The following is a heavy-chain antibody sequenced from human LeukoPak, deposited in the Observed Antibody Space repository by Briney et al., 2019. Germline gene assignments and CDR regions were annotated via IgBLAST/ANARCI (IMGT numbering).Heavy chain of an antibody. CDR3: ARGMLVYDFLTVFPHYFDY. CDR2: IIPIFGTA. CDR1: GGTFSSYA. D-gene: IGHD3-9*01. V-gene: IGHV1-69*13. J-gene: IGHJ4*02. Sequence: SVKVSCKASGGTFSSYAISWVRQAPGQGLEWMGGIIPIFGTANYAQKFQGRVTITADESTSTAYMELSSLRSEDTAVYYCARGMLVYDFLTVFPHYFDYGAKGTLVPV.